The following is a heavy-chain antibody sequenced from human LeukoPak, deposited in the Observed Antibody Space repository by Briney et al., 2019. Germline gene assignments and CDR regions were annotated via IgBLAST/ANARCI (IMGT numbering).Heavy chain of an antibody. D-gene: IGHD2-15*01. CDR1: GFTFSSYA. V-gene: IGHV3-23*01. CDR2: ISGSGGST. Sequence: GGSLRLSCAASGFTFSSYAMSWVRQAPGEGLEWVSAISGSGGSTYYADSVKGRFTISRDNSKNTLYLQMNSLRAEDTAVYYCAKDRGYCSGGSCYSGYYYYYMDVWGKGTTVTVSS. CDR3: AKDRGYCSGGSCYSGYYYYYMDV. J-gene: IGHJ6*03.